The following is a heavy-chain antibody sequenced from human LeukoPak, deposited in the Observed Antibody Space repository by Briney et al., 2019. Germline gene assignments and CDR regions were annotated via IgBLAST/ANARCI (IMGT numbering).Heavy chain of an antibody. Sequence: ASVKVSCKTSGYRFITFGINWVRQATGQGLEWMGWMNPNSGNTGYAQKFQGRATMTRNTSISTAYIELSSLRSEDTAVYYCARDLVKYYYDYWGQGTLVTASS. J-gene: IGHJ4*02. D-gene: IGHD6-6*01. V-gene: IGHV1-8*02. CDR2: MNPNSGNT. CDR1: GYRFITFG. CDR3: ARDLVKYYYDY.